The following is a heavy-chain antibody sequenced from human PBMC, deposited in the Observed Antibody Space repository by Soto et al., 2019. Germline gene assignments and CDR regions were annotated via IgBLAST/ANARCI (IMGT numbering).Heavy chain of an antibody. D-gene: IGHD6-6*01. CDR1: GGTLSSYA. CDR3: ARDHSSSSGAGYYYYGMDV. V-gene: IGHV1-69*13. CDR2: IIPIFGTA. J-gene: IGHJ6*02. Sequence: ASVKVSCKASGGTLSSYAISWVRQAPGQGLEWMGGIIPIFGTANYAQKFQGRVTITADESTSTAYMELSSLRSEDTAVYYCARDHSSSSGAGYYYYGMDVWGQGTTVTVSS.